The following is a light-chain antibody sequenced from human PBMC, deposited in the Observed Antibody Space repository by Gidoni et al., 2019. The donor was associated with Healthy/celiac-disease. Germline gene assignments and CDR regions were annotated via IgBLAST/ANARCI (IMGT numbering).Light chain of an antibody. CDR3: CSYAGSV. Sequence: QSALTQPRSVSGSPGQSVTISCTGTSSDVRGYNYVSWYQQHPGKAPKLMIYDVSKRPSGVPDRFSGSKSGNTASLTISGLQAEDEADYYCCSYAGSVFGGGTKLTVL. CDR2: DVS. CDR1: SSDVRGYNY. V-gene: IGLV2-11*01. J-gene: IGLJ3*02.